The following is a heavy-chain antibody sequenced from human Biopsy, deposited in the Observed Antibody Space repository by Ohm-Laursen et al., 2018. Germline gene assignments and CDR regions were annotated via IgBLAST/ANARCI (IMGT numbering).Heavy chain of an antibody. V-gene: IGHV1-2*02. CDR3: ATITRGATRFPFDY. CDR2: INPNSGGT. J-gene: IGHJ4*02. CDR1: GGTFGNYA. D-gene: IGHD1-26*01. Sequence: SVKVSCKLSGGTFGNYAISWVRQAPGQGLEWMGWINPNSGGTNYAQKFQGRVTMTRDTSISTAYMELSRLRSDDTAVYYCATITRGATRFPFDYWGQGTLVTVSS.